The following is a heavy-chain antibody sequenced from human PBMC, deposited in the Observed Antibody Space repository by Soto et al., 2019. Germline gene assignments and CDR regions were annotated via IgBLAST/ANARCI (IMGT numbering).Heavy chain of an antibody. CDR3: ARGPGYCSSTSCHPNDY. J-gene: IGHJ4*02. CDR1: GGSISSGGYY. D-gene: IGHD2-2*01. V-gene: IGHV4-31*03. CDR2: IYYSGST. Sequence: PSETLSLTCTVSGGSISSGGYYWSWIRQHPGKGLEWIGYIYYSGSTYYNPSLKSRVTISVDTSKNQFSLKLSSVTAADTAVYYCARGPGYCSSTSCHPNDYWGQGTLVTVSS.